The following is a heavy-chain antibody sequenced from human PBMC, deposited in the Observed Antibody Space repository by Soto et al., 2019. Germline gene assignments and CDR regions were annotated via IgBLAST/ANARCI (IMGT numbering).Heavy chain of an antibody. CDR1: GGSISSSYY. V-gene: IGHV4-39*01. CDR2: IYYSGST. Sequence: SETLSLTCTVSGGSISSSYYWGWTRQPPGKGLEWIGSIYYSGSTNYNPSLKSRVIISVDTSKTQFSLKLSSVTAADTAVYYCARRSAAAGTNWLDPWGQGTLVTVSS. J-gene: IGHJ5*02. D-gene: IGHD6-13*01. CDR3: ARRSAAAGTNWLDP.